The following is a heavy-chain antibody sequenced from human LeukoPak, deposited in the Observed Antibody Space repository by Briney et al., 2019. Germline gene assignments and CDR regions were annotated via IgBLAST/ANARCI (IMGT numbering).Heavy chain of an antibody. V-gene: IGHV4-59*12. CDR1: GGSISSYY. D-gene: IGHD2-15*01. J-gene: IGHJ4*02. Sequence: SETLSLTCTVSGGSISSYYWSWIRQPPGKGLEWIGYIYYSGSTNYNPSPKSRVTISVDTSKNQFSLKLSSVTAADTAVYYCASFRGYCSGGSCHDYWGQGTLVTVSS. CDR2: IYYSGST. CDR3: ASFRGYCSGGSCHDY.